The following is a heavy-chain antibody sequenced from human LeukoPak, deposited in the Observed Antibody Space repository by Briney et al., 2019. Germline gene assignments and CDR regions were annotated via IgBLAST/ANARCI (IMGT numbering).Heavy chain of an antibody. CDR2: ISPSGSTI. V-gene: IGHV3-48*03. CDR3: ARGDYDVSSAPFDH. Sequence: PGGSLRLSCGASGFTFRIYEMNWVRLAPGKGLEWLSYISPSGSTIYYADSVKGRFTISRDNAKNSLYLQMNGLRVEDTAFYYCARGDYDVSSAPFDHWGQGTLVSVSS. D-gene: IGHD3-3*01. J-gene: IGHJ4*02. CDR1: GFTFRIYE.